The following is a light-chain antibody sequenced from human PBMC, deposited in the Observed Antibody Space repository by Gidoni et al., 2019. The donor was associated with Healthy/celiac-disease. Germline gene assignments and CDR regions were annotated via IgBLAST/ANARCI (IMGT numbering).Light chain of an antibody. V-gene: IGKV2-28*01. Sequence: DIVMTQSPLSLPVTPGEPASISCRSSQSLLHSNGYTYLDWYLQKPGQSPQLLIYLGSNRASGVPDRFSGSGSGTDFTLKISRVEAEDVGVYYCMQDLQILTFGGGTKVEIK. J-gene: IGKJ4*01. CDR2: LGS. CDR1: QSLLHSNGYTY. CDR3: MQDLQILT.